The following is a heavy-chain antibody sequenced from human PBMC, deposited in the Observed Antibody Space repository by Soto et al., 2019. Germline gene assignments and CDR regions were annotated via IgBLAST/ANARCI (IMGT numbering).Heavy chain of an antibody. Sequence: QVQLVESGGGVVQPGRSLRLSCAASGFTFSSYGMHWVRQAPGKGLEWVAVISYDGSNKYYADSVKGRFTISRDNSKNTLYLQMNSLRAEDTAVYYCAKDPNYLRWDYFDYWGQGTLVTVSS. J-gene: IGHJ4*02. CDR3: AKDPNYLRWDYFDY. D-gene: IGHD4-17*01. V-gene: IGHV3-30*18. CDR1: GFTFSSYG. CDR2: ISYDGSNK.